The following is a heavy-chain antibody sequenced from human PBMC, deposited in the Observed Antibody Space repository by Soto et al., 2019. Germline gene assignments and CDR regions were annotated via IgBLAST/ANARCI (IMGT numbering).Heavy chain of an antibody. Sequence: QVQLVESGGGVVQPGRSLRLSCAASGFTFSSYGMHWVRQAPGKGLEWVAVVWYDGSNKYYADSVKGRFTISRDNSKNTLYLQMNSLRAEDTAVYYCARALNGYSSSWANSWGQGTLVTVSS. D-gene: IGHD6-13*01. J-gene: IGHJ4*02. V-gene: IGHV3-33*01. CDR3: ARALNGYSSSWANS. CDR1: GFTFSSYG. CDR2: VWYDGSNK.